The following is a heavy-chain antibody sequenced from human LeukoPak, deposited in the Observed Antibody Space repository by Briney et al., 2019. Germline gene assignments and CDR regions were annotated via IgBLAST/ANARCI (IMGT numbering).Heavy chain of an antibody. D-gene: IGHD3-22*01. CDR2: IKQDGSEK. V-gene: IGHV3-7*01. CDR1: GFTFSSYW. J-gene: IGHJ4*02. Sequence: GGALRLSCAACGFTFSSYWMSWVGQAPGKGVEGVAHIKQDGSEKYYVDSVKGRFTISRDNAKNSLYLQMNSLRAEDTAVYYCARDRVNYYDSSGFDYWGQGTLVTVSS. CDR3: ARDRVNYYDSSGFDY.